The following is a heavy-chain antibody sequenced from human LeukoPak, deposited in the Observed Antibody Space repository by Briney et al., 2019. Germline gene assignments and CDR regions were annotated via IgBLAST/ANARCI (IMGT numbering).Heavy chain of an antibody. V-gene: IGHV3-33*01. J-gene: IGHJ4*02. CDR1: GFTFSTYG. CDR3: ARDLEASTSCLDY. Sequence: GGSLRLSCAASGFTFSTYGMHWVRQAPGKGLEWVAVIYYDGSKKYYADSVRGRFTISRDNSKNTLYLQMNSLRAEDTAVNYCARDLEASTSCLDYWGQGTLVTVSS. CDR2: IYYDGSKK. D-gene: IGHD2-2*01.